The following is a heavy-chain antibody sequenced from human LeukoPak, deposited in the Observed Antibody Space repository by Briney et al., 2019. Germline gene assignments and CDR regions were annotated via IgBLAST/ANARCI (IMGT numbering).Heavy chain of an antibody. CDR3: VRLQDYYDSSGYYAYYNWFDP. J-gene: IGHJ5*02. CDR2: INHSGST. Sequence: SETLSLTCAVYGGSFSGYYWSWIRQPPGKGLEWIGEINHSGSTNYNPSLKSRVTISVDTSKNQFSLKLSSVTAADTAVYYCVRLQDYYDSSGYYAYYNWFDPWGQGTLVTVSS. D-gene: IGHD3-22*01. V-gene: IGHV4-34*01. CDR1: GGSFSGYY.